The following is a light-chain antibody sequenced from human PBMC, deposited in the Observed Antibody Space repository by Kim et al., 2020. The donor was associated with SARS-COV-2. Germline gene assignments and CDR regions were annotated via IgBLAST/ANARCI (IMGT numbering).Light chain of an antibody. CDR3: QVWDRASDHPV. Sequence: PGQTARMTCGGDNIAFKSVHWYQQKAGQAPLLVIYYDRDRPSGIPERFSGSNSGNTATLTISRVEAGDEADYYCQVWDRASDHPVFGTGTQLTVL. V-gene: IGLV3-21*04. CDR2: YDR. CDR1: NIAFKS. J-gene: IGLJ1*01.